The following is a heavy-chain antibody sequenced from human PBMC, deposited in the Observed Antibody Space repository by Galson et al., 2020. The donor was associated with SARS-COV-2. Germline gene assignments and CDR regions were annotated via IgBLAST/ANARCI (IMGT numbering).Heavy chain of an antibody. CDR2: IYYSGST. V-gene: IGHV4-59*01. CDR3: ARYCSSHSCYLNAFDI. D-gene: IGHD2-2*01. CDR1: GGSISSYY. Sequence: SETLSLTCTVSGGSISSYYWSWIRQPPGKGLEWIGYIYYSGSTNYSPSLRSRVTISVDTSKNQFSLNLRSITAADTAVYYCARYCSSHSCYLNAFDIWGQGTMVTGSS. J-gene: IGHJ3*02.